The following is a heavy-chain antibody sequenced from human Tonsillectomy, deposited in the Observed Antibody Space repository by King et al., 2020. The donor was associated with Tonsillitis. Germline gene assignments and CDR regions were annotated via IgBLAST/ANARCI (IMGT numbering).Heavy chain of an antibody. Sequence: VQLVQSGGGLIQPGGSLRLSCAASGFSVSTNYMNWVRQPPGKGLEWVSIIYSDGSTYYADSAKGRFTISRDNSQNTLYLQMNSLRADDTAVYYCAREMATSGRYHYWGQGTLVTVSS. CDR3: AREMATSGRYHY. D-gene: IGHD6-19*01. V-gene: IGHV3-53*01. J-gene: IGHJ4*02. CDR2: IYSDGST. CDR1: GFSVSTNY.